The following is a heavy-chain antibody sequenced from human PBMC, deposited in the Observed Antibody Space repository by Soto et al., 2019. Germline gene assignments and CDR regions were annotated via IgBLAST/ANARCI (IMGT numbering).Heavy chain of an antibody. D-gene: IGHD1-26*01. CDR3: ANLGWELRFYYYGMDV. Sequence: GGSLRLSCAASGFTLSSYGMHWVRQAPGKGLEWVAVISYDGSNKYYADSVKGRFTISRDNSKNTLYLQMNSLRAEDTAVYYCANLGWELRFYYYGMDVWGQGTTVTVSS. V-gene: IGHV3-30*18. CDR2: ISYDGSNK. J-gene: IGHJ6*02. CDR1: GFTLSSYG.